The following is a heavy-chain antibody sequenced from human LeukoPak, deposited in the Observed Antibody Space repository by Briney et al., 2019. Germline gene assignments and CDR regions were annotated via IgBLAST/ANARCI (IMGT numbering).Heavy chain of an antibody. V-gene: IGHV4-39*01. D-gene: IGHD2-2*01. CDR3: ARHPYQLLWLSWFDP. J-gene: IGHJ5*02. CDR2: IYYSGST. Sequence: SETLSLTCTVSGGSSSSSRYYWGWIRQPPGKGLEWIGSIYYSGSTYYNPSLKSRVTISVDTSKNQFSPKLSSVTAADTAVYYCARHPYQLLWLSWFDPWGQGTLVTVSS. CDR1: GGSSSSSRYY.